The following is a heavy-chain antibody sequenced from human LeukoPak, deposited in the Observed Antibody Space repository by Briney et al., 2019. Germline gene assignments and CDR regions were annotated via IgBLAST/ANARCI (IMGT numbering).Heavy chain of an antibody. CDR2: IIPIFSTA. J-gene: IGHJ4*02. CDR1: GGTFSSYA. V-gene: IGHV1-69*05. D-gene: IGHD6-19*01. CDR3: ARDMGSGWYGY. Sequence: SVKVSCKASGGTFSSYAISWVRQAPGQGLEWMGRIIPIFSTANHAQKFQGRVTITTDESTSTAYMELSSLRSEDTAVYYCARDMGSGWYGYWGQGTLVTVSS.